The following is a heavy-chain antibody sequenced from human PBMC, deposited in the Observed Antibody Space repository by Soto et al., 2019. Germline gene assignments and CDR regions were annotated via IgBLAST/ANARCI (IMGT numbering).Heavy chain of an antibody. Sequence: PSETLSLTCTFSCGSIISYYWSWIRQPPGKGLEWIGYIYYSGSTNYNPSLKSRVTISVDTSKNQFSLKLSSVTAADTAVYYCARAQWGTGVMDYWGQGTLVTVSS. CDR2: IYYSGST. D-gene: IGHD3-16*01. CDR3: ARAQWGTGVMDY. J-gene: IGHJ4*02. V-gene: IGHV4-59*01. CDR1: CGSIISYY.